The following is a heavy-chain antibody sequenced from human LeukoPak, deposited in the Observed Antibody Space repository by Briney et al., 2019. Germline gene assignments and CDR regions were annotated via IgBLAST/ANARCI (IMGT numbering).Heavy chain of an antibody. CDR1: GSSISVYY. V-gene: IGHV4-59*01. CDR3: ARDGGEDRYYYYGMDV. D-gene: IGHD3-10*01. J-gene: IGHJ6*02. Sequence: SETLSLTCTVSGSSISVYYWSWIRQPPGKGLEWIGYLTYGGSTNYNPSLKSRVSISRDTSKNEFSLKLSSVTAADTAVYYCARDGGEDRYYYYGMDVWGQGTTVTVSS. CDR2: LTYGGST.